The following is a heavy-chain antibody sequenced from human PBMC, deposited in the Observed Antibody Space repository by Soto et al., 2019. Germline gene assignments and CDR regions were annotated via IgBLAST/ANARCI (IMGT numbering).Heavy chain of an antibody. CDR2: INAGNGNT. CDR1: GYTFTSYA. D-gene: IGHD2-2*01. CDR3: AREHPRVGIVVVPAAIHYGMDV. V-gene: IGHV1-3*01. J-gene: IGHJ6*02. Sequence: ASVKVSCTASGYTFTSYAMHWVRQAPGQRLEWMGWINAGNGNTKYSQKFQGRVTITRDTSASTAYMELSSLRSEDTAVYYCAREHPRVGIVVVPAAIHYGMDVWGQGTTVTVSS.